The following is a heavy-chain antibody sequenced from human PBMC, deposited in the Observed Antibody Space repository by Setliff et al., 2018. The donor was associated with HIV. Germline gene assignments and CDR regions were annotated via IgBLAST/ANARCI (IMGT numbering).Heavy chain of an antibody. J-gene: IGHJ4*02. V-gene: IGHV1-2*02. CDR2: INPNSGGT. CDR3: ARTLPQYTNLFDY. D-gene: IGHD5-18*01. Sequence: ASVKVSCKASGYTFTNYYMHWVRQAPGQGLEGMGWINPNSGGTNYAQKFQGRVTMTRDTSISTAYMELSRLRSDDTAVYYCARTLPQYTNLFDYWGQGTLVTVSS. CDR1: GYTFTNYY.